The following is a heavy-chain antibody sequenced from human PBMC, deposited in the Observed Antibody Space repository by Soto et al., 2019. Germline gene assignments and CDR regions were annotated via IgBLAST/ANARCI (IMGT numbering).Heavy chain of an antibody. CDR1: GGTFSSFA. J-gene: IGHJ4*02. V-gene: IGHV1-69*01. Sequence: QVQLVQSGAEVQKPGSSVKVSCKASGGTFSSFAISWVRQAPGQGPEWMGGITPIFATANYAQKFQGRVTITADESTNTVYMELSSLRSEDTAVYYCARWRGTVTTPGFMGPLDYWGQGTLVTVSS. D-gene: IGHD3-3*01. CDR3: ARWRGTVTTPGFMGPLDY. CDR2: ITPIFATA.